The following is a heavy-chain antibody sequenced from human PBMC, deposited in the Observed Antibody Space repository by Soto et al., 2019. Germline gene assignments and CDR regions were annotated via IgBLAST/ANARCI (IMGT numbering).Heavy chain of an antibody. CDR2: IYYSGST. D-gene: IGHD3-10*01. CDR1: GGSISSGGYY. J-gene: IGHJ5*02. V-gene: IGHV4-31*03. Sequence: PSETLSLTCTVSGGSISSGGYYWSWIRQHPGKGLEWIGYIYYSGSTYYNPSLKSRVTISVDTSKNQFSLKLSSVTAADTAVYYCARENGSGSYYYKNNWFAPRGQGTLVTVSS. CDR3: ARENGSGSYYYKNNWFAP.